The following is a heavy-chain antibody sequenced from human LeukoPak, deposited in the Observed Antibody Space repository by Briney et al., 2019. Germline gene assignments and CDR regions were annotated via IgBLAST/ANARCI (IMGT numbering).Heavy chain of an antibody. CDR2: IYSGGST. CDR3: ARGSSGWSPAEFDP. Sequence: GGSLRLSCAASGFTVSSNYMSWVRQAPGKGLEWVSVIYSGGSTYYADSVKGRFTISRDNSKNTLYLQMNSLRAEDTAVYYCARGSSGWSPAEFDPWGQGTLVTVSS. D-gene: IGHD6-19*01. CDR1: GFTVSSNY. V-gene: IGHV3-53*01. J-gene: IGHJ5*02.